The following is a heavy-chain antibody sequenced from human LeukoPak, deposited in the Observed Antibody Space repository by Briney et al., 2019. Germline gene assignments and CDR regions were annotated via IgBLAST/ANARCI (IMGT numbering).Heavy chain of an antibody. CDR1: GYSISSNYY. J-gene: IGHJ4*02. CDR3: ARSGGRLAQLDY. CDR2: IYHSGST. D-gene: IGHD1-26*01. Sequence: PSETLSLTCTVSGYSISSNYYWGWIRQPPGKGLEWIGTIYHSGSTYYNPSLKSRVTISVDTSKNQFFLKLRSVTAADTAVYYCARSGGRLAQLDYWGQGTLVTVSS. V-gene: IGHV4-38-2*02.